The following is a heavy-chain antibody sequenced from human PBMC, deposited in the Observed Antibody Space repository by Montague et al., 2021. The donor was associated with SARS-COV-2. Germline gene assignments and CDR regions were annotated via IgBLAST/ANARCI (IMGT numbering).Heavy chain of an antibody. Sequence: SLRLSFAASGFTFSSYAMHWVRQAPGKGLEWVAVISYDGSNKYYADSVKGRSTISRDNSKNTLYLQMNSLRAEDTAVYYCARDLVVVAATPIDYWGQGTLVTVSS. D-gene: IGHD2-15*01. CDR1: GFTFSSYA. CDR2: ISYDGSNK. V-gene: IGHV3-30-3*01. CDR3: ARDLVVVAATPIDY. J-gene: IGHJ4*02.